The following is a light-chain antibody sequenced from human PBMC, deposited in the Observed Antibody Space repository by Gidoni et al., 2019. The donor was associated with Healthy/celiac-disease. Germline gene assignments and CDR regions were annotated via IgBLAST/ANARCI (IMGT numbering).Light chain of an antibody. CDR1: KLGDKY. CDR2: QDS. Sequence: SYELTQPPSVSVSPGQTASITCPGDKLGDKYACWYQQKPGQSPVLVIYQDSKRPSGIPGRFSGSNSGNTATLTISGTQAMDEADYYCQAWDSSTVVVFGGGTKLTVL. V-gene: IGLV3-1*01. J-gene: IGLJ2*01. CDR3: QAWDSSTVVV.